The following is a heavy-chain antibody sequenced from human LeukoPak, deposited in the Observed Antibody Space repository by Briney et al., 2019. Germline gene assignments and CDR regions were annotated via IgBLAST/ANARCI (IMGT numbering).Heavy chain of an antibody. D-gene: IGHD3-9*01. CDR1: GYIFTTYY. V-gene: IGHV1-46*01. Sequence: ASVKVSCMASGYIFTTYYMHWVRQAPGQGLEWMGRINLGGGSTTYAQKFQGGVTMTWDTSTSTVYMELSSLRSEDTAVYYCARGRSSDILTGYYNGGRFDYWGQGTLVTVSS. J-gene: IGHJ4*02. CDR3: ARGRSSDILTGYYNGGRFDY. CDR2: INLGGGST.